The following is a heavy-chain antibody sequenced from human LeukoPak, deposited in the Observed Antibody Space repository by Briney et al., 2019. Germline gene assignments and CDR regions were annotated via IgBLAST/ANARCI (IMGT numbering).Heavy chain of an antibody. CDR3: ARGITDYYGSGVIWGAFDV. CDR2: IIPIFGKT. V-gene: IGHV1-69*13. J-gene: IGHJ3*01. CDR1: GGTLSSYG. D-gene: IGHD3-10*01. Sequence: SVKVSCKASGGTLSSYGISWVRQASGQGLEWMGGIIPIFGKTSYAQKFQGRVTITADESTTTAYMELSSLRSEDTAVYYCARGITDYYGSGVIWGAFDVWGQGTMVTVS.